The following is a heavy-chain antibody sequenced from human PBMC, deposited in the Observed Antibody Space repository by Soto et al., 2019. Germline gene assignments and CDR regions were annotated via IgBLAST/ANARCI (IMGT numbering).Heavy chain of an antibody. J-gene: IGHJ4*02. V-gene: IGHV4-31*03. CDR1: GGSISSGGYY. CDR2: IYYSGST. D-gene: IGHD2-15*01. CDR3: ARASYCSGGSCSQVYYFDY. Sequence: ASETLSLTCTVSGGSISSGGYYWSWIRQHPGKGLEWIGYIYYSGSTYYNPSLKSRVTISVDTSKNQFSLKLSSVTAADTAVYYCARASYCSGGSCSQVYYFDYWGQGTLVTVSS.